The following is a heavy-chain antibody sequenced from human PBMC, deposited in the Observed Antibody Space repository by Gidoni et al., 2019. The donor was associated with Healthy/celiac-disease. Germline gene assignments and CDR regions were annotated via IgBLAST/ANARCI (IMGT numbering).Heavy chain of an antibody. V-gene: IGHV3-9*01. Sequence: EVQLVESGGGLVQPGRSLRLSCAASGFTFDDYAMHWVRQAPGKGLEWVSGISWNSGSIGYADSVKGRFTISRDNAKNSLYLQMNSLRAEDTALYYCAKEGPTAMVYFDYWGQGTLVTVSS. CDR2: ISWNSGSI. CDR3: AKEGPTAMVYFDY. CDR1: GFTFDDYA. D-gene: IGHD5-18*01. J-gene: IGHJ4*02.